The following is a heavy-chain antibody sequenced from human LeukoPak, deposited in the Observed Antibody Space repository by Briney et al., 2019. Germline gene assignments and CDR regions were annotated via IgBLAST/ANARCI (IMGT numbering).Heavy chain of an antibody. CDR3: ARDLGYSRFEPHGMDV. J-gene: IGHJ6*02. Sequence: SETLSLTCTVSGGSISNYYWTWIRQSPGKGLEWIGYIYFSGSTTYNPSLKSRVTISIDTSKNQFSLKMSSVTAADTAVYFCARDLGYSRFEPHGMDVWGQGTTVTVSS. CDR2: IYFSGST. D-gene: IGHD6-13*01. V-gene: IGHV4-59*01. CDR1: GGSISNYY.